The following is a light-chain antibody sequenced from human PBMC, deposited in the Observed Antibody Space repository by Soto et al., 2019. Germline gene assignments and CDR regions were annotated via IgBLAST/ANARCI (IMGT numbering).Light chain of an antibody. V-gene: IGKV1-5*01. CDR1: QSISRW. J-gene: IGKJ5*01. CDR2: DAS. CDR3: QQYNTYST. Sequence: DIQMTQSPSTLSASVGDRVTITCRASQSISRWLAWYQQKPGKAPKALIYDASTLRSGVPSRFSGGGSGTEFTITISSLQPDDFAPYYCQQYNTYSTFGQGTRLEIK.